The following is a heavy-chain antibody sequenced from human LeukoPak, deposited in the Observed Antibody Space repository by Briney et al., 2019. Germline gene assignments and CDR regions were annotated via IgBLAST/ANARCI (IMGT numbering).Heavy chain of an antibody. V-gene: IGHV4-39*01. CDR1: GGSISSSSYY. CDR3: ARHSRQLRGRIFY. D-gene: IGHD4-11*01. J-gene: IGHJ4*02. Sequence: SETLSLTCTVSGGSISSSSYYWGWLRQPPGKGLEWFGSIYYSGSTYYNPSLKSRVTISVDTSKNQFSLKLSSVTAADTAVYYCARHSRQLRGRIFYWGQGTLVTVSS. CDR2: IYYSGST.